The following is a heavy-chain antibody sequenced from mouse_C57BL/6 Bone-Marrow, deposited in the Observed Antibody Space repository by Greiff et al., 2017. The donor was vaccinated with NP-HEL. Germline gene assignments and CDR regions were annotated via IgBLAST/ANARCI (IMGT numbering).Heavy chain of an antibody. J-gene: IGHJ3*01. CDR3: ARITYYSNYRLAWFAY. Sequence: QVTLKVSGPGILQPSQTLSLTCSFSGFSLSTFGMGVGWIRQPSGKGLEWLAHIWWDDDKYYNPALKSRLTISKDTSKNQVFLKIANEDTADTATYYCARITYYSNYRLAWFAYWGQGTLVTVSA. CDR2: IWWDDDK. D-gene: IGHD2-12*01. V-gene: IGHV8-8*01. CDR1: GFSLSTFGMG.